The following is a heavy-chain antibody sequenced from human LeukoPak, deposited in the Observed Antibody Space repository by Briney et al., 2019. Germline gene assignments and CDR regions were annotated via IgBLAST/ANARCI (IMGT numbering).Heavy chain of an antibody. V-gene: IGHV1-69*05. J-gene: IGHJ5*02. D-gene: IGHD2-2*01. Sequence: SVKVSCKASGGTFSSYAISWVRQAPGQGLEWMGGIIPIFGTANYAQKFQGRVTITTDESTSTAYMELSSLRSEDTAVYYCARGHVVPAAMLFGGWFDPWGQGTLVTVSS. CDR3: ARGHVVPAAMLFGGWFDP. CDR1: GGTFSSYA. CDR2: IIPIFGTA.